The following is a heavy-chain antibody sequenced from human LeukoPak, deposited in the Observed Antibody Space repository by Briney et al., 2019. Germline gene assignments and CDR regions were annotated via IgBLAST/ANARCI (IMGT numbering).Heavy chain of an antibody. CDR3: AADRGVPHDS. CDR1: GFSLSSAW. J-gene: IGHJ4*02. Sequence: PGGSLRLSRAASGFSLSSAWMSWVRQAPGKGLEWVGRIKTKPGGGTADYAAPVKGRFTISRDDSQNTLYLQMNSLITEATAVYYCAADRGVPHDSWGQGTLVTVSS. D-gene: IGHD3-10*01. V-gene: IGHV3-15*01. CDR2: IKTKPGGGTA.